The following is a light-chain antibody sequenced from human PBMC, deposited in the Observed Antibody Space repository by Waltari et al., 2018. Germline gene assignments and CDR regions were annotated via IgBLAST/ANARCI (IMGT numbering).Light chain of an antibody. CDR2: YAS. V-gene: IGKV6-21*02. CDR3: HQSSKLPIT. J-gene: IGKJ5*01. CDR1: QSIGRS. Sequence: EIVLTQSPDFQSVTPKEKVTITCRASQSIGRSLHWYPRKPGQSPNLRIKYASQSISGVPSRFSGSGSGTDFTLTITSLEAEDAATYFCHQSSKLPITFGQGTRLEI.